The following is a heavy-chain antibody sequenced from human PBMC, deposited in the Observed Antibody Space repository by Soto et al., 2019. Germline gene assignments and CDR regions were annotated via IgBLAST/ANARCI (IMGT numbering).Heavy chain of an antibody. V-gene: IGHV4-38-2*01. J-gene: IGHJ5*02. CDR1: GYSISSGYY. Sequence: SETLSLTCAVSGYSISSGYYWGWIRQPPGKGLEWMGSIYHSGSTYYNPSLKSRVTISVDTSKNQFSLKLSSVTAADTAVYYCARCVELFGSFDPWGQGTLVPVSS. D-gene: IGHD3-10*01. CDR3: ARCVELFGSFDP. CDR2: IYHSGST.